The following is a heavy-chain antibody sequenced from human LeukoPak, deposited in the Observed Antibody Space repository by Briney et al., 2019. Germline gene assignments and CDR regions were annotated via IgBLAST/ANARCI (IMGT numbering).Heavy chain of an antibody. CDR3: VFGECSSTSCYPRRDY. Sequence: ASVRVSCKASGYSFTNYYMHWVRQAPGQGLEWMGRSNAYSGDTDYSQNFQGRVTMATDTSTATAYMDLRSLRPDDTAVYYCVFGECSSTSCYPRRDYWGQGTLVTVSS. D-gene: IGHD2-2*01. CDR2: SNAYSGDT. J-gene: IGHJ4*02. V-gene: IGHV1-18*04. CDR1: GYSFTNYY.